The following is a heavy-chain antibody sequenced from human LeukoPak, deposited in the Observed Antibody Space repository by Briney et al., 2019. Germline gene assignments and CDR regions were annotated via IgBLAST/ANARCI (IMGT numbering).Heavy chain of an antibody. CDR3: ARGSRYDSSGYYPYYFDY. J-gene: IGHJ4*02. CDR1: GFTFSTYT. Sequence: PGGSLRLSCAASGFTFSTYTMGWVRQAPGKGLEWVSCISSRSSYIYYADSVKGRFTISRDNAKNSLYLQVSSLRAEDTAVYYCARGSRYDSSGYYPYYFDYWGQGALVTVSS. CDR2: ISSRSSYI. V-gene: IGHV3-21*01. D-gene: IGHD3-22*01.